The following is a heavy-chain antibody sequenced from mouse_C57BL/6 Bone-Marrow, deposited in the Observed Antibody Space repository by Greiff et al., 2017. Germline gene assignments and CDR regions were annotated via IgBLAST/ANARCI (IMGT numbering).Heavy chain of an antibody. CDR2: IYPRSGNT. CDR1: GYTFTSYG. J-gene: IGHJ3*01. CDR3: ARSDGYDVRFAY. V-gene: IGHV1-81*01. D-gene: IGHD2-2*01. Sequence: VQLVESGAELARPGASVKLSCKASGYTFTSYGISWVKQRTGQGLEWIGEIYPRSGNTYYNEKFKGKATLTADKSSSTAYMELRSLTSEDSAVYFCARSDGYDVRFAYWGQGTLVTVSA.